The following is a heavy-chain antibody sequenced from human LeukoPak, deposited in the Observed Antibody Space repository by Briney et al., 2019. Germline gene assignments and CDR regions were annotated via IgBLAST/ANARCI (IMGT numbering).Heavy chain of an antibody. CDR2: IRYDGSNK. J-gene: IGHJ4*02. CDR1: GFTFSSYG. Sequence: GGSLRLSCAASGFTFSSYGMHWVRQAPGKGLEWVAFIRYDGSNKYYADSVKGRFTISRDNSKNTLYLQMNSLRAEDTAVYYCATSSPYYDILTGYSIDYWGQGTLVTVSS. D-gene: IGHD3-9*01. CDR3: ATSSPYYDILTGYSIDY. V-gene: IGHV3-30*02.